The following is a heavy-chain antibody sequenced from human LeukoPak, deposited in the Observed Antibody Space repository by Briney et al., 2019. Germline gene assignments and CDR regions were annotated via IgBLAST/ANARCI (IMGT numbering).Heavy chain of an antibody. D-gene: IGHD4-17*01. CDR3: ARALTVTTFYYYYGMDV. J-gene: IGHJ6*02. Sequence: ETLSLTCTVSGGSISSYYWSWIWQPAGKGLEWIGRIYTSGSTNYNPSLKSRVTMSVDTSKNQFSLKLSSVTAADTAVYYCARALTVTTFYYYYGMDVWGQGTTVTVSS. CDR2: IYTSGST. CDR1: GGSISSYY. V-gene: IGHV4-4*07.